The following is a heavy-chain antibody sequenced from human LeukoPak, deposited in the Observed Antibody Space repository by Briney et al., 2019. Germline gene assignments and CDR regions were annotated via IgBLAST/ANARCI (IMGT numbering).Heavy chain of an antibody. CDR1: GGIFSNYA. Sequence: SVKVSCKASGGIFSNYAISWVRQAPGQGLEWMGGIIPIFGTANYAQKFQGRVTITADESTSTAYMELSSLRSEDTAVYYCATCARNFYCYRFDYWGQGTLVTVSS. D-gene: IGHD2-2*02. V-gene: IGHV1-69*13. J-gene: IGHJ4*02. CDR2: IIPIFGTA. CDR3: ATCARNFYCYRFDY.